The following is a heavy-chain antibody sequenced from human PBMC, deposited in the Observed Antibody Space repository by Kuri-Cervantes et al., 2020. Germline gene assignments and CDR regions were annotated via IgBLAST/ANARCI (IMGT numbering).Heavy chain of an antibody. CDR3: ARVPGYSSSWYGPWFDP. CDR1: GYSISSGYY. D-gene: IGHD6-13*01. V-gene: IGHV4-38-2*02. J-gene: IGHJ5*02. Sequence: SETLSLTCTVSGYSISSGYYWGWIRQPPGKGLEWIGNFHHSGSTYYNPSLKSRVTISVDTSKNQSSLKLTSVTAADTAVYYCARVPGYSSSWYGPWFDPWGQGTLVTVSS. CDR2: FHHSGST.